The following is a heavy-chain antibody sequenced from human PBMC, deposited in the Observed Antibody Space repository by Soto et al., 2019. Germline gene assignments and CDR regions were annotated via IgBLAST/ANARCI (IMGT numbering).Heavy chain of an antibody. CDR2: IYYSGST. D-gene: IGHD3-3*01. CDR3: ARVSVEWLPFDY. Sequence: PSETLSLTCTVSGGSISSGGYYWSWIRQHPGKGLEWIGYIYYSGSTYYNPSLKSRVTISVDTSKNQFSLKLSSVTAADTAVYYCARVSVEWLPFDYWGKGTLGTVSS. CDR1: GGSISSGGYY. V-gene: IGHV4-31*03. J-gene: IGHJ4*02.